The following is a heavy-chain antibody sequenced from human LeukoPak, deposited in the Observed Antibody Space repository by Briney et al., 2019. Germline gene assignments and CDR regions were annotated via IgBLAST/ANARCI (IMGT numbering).Heavy chain of an antibody. CDR3: AKRMFGARGYYYYMDV. Sequence: GGSLRLSCAASGFTFSSYAMSWVRQAPGKGLEWVSAISGSGGSTYYADSVKGRFTISRDNSKNTLYLQMNSLRAEDTAVYYCAKRMFGARGYYYYMDVWGKGTTVTVSS. D-gene: IGHD3-16*01. J-gene: IGHJ6*03. CDR2: ISGSGGST. CDR1: GFTFSSYA. V-gene: IGHV3-23*01.